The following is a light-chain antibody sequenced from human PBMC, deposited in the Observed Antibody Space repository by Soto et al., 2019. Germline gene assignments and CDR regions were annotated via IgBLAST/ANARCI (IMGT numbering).Light chain of an antibody. V-gene: IGKV4-1*01. CDR1: QSVLFNSNNRNY. CDR2: WAS. Sequence: DIVMTQSPDSLAVSLGERATINCKSSQSVLFNSNNRNYLAWYQQKPGQPPKLLIYWASTRESGVPDRFSGSGPGTDFTLTISSLQAEDVAVYYCQQYYSTPLTFGGGTKVEIK. J-gene: IGKJ4*01. CDR3: QQYYSTPLT.